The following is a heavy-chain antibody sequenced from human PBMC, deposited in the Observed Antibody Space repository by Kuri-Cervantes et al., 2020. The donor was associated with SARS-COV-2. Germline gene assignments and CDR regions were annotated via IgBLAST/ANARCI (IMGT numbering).Heavy chain of an antibody. Sequence: SETLSLTCPVSGGSISSYYWSWIRQPPGNGLEWIGYIYYSGSTNYNPSLKSRDTMSVDTSKNQFSLKLTSVTAADTAVYYCARGAVVRGPKYYFDYWGQGTLVTVSS. CDR3: ARGAVVRGPKYYFDY. V-gene: IGHV4-59*01. CDR2: IYYSGST. J-gene: IGHJ4*02. CDR1: GGSISSYY. D-gene: IGHD3-10*01.